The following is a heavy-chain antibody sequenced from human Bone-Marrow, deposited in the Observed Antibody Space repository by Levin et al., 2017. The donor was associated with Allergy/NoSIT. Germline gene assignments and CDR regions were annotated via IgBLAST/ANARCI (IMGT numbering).Heavy chain of an antibody. CDR1: GYTFTSYD. D-gene: IGHD2-2*02. CDR2: MNPNSGNT. CDR3: ARGGRVGYCSSTSCYIESKESITGTFAY. Sequence: GESLKISCKASGYTFTSYDINWVRQATGQGLEWMGWMNPNSGNTGYAQKFQGRVTMTRNTSISTAYMELSSLRSEDTAVYYCARGGRVGYCSSTSCYIESKESITGTFAYWGQGTLVTVSS. V-gene: IGHV1-8*01. J-gene: IGHJ4*02.